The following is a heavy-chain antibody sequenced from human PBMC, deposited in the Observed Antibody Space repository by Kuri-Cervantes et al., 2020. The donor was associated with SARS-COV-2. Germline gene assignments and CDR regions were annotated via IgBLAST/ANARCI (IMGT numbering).Heavy chain of an antibody. D-gene: IGHD2-2*01. CDR3: AKKGVGSSTSTVYYYYYMDV. CDR2: INPNSGGT. CDR1: GYTFTGYY. Sequence: ASVKVSCKASGYTFTGYYMHWVRQAPGQGLEWMGWINPNSGGTNYAQKFQGRVTMTRDTSISTAYMELSRLRSDDTAVYYCAKKGVGSSTSTVYYYYYMDVWGKGTTVTVSS. J-gene: IGHJ6*03. V-gene: IGHV1-2*02.